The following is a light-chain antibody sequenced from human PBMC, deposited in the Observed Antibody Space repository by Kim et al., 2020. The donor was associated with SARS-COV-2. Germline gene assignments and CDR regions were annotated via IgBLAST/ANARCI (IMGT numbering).Light chain of an antibody. J-gene: IGLJ1*01. Sequence: QSALTQPPSASGSPGQSVTISCTGTSSDIGAYSYVSWYQQHPGKAPKLLIFDVTKRPSGVPDRFSGSKSGNTASLTVSGLQAEDEADYYCSSYAGSNNFVFGTGTKVTVL. CDR3: SSYAGSNNFV. CDR2: DVT. V-gene: IGLV2-8*01. CDR1: SSDIGAYSY.